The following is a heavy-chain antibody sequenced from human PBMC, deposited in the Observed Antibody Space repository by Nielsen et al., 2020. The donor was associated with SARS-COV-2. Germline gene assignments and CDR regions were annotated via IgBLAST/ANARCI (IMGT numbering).Heavy chain of an antibody. J-gene: IGHJ6*02. D-gene: IGHD3-10*01. V-gene: IGHV3-13*01. Sequence: GESLKISCAASGFTFSSYDMHWVRQATGKGLEWVSAIGTAGDTYYPGSVKGRFTISRENAKNSLYLQMNSLRAGDTAVYYCARVSYGRSGSYYYGMDVWGQGTTVTVSS. CDR1: GFTFSSYD. CDR2: IGTAGDT. CDR3: ARVSYGRSGSYYYGMDV.